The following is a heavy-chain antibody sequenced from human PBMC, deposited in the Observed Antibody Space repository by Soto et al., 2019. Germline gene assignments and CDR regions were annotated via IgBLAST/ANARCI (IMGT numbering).Heavy chain of an antibody. V-gene: IGHV5-51*01. Sequence: GESLKISCKGSGYTFSKYWIGWVRQTPGKGLEWKGMIYPGDSDARYSPSFEGQVTFSVDKSINTAYLQWNSLKASDTAMYYCARQGGEYNTMSDYWGQGTLVTVSS. D-gene: IGHD3-10*01. CDR3: ARQGGEYNTMSDY. CDR1: GYTFSKYW. CDR2: IYPGDSDA. J-gene: IGHJ4*02.